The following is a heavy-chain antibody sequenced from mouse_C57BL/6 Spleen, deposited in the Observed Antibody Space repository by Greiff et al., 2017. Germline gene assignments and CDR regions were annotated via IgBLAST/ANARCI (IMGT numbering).Heavy chain of an antibody. CDR3: ARDRGYYGSSYPFAY. D-gene: IGHD1-1*01. V-gene: IGHV5-16*01. J-gene: IGHJ3*01. CDR1: GFTFSDYY. Sequence: EVQLVESEGGLVQPGSSMKLSCTASGFTFSDYYMAWVRQVPEKGLEWVANINYDGSSTYYLDSLKSRFIISRDNAKNILYLQMSSLKSEDTATYYCARDRGYYGSSYPFAYWGQGTLVTVSA. CDR2: INYDGSST.